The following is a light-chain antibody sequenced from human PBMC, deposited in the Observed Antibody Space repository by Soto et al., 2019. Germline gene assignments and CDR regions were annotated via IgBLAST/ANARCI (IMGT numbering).Light chain of an antibody. CDR3: SSYTGSSTLV. V-gene: IGLV2-14*01. Sequence: QSALTQPASVSGSPGQSITISCTGTSSDVGGYNYVSWYQQHPGKAPKLMIYDVSNRPSGVSNRFSGSKSGNTASLTISGLQAEDEADYYCSSYTGSSTLVFGTGTKRTVL. CDR2: DVS. CDR1: SSDVGGYNY. J-gene: IGLJ1*01.